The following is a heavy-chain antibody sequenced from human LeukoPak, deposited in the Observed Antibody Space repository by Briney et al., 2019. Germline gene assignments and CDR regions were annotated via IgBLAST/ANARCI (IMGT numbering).Heavy chain of an antibody. D-gene: IGHD3-22*01. Sequence: ASLKVSCKASGYTFTRYYMHWVRHAPGQRLEWIGRIKPNRGGTNYGQKFQGRVTMTRDTSISIAYMELSNLRSDDTAVYYCARAGVWDSSDTSGYHNGAFDIWGQGTMVTVSS. CDR3: ARAGVWDSSDTSGYHNGAFDI. V-gene: IGHV1-2*06. CDR2: IKPNRGGT. CDR1: GYTFTRYY. J-gene: IGHJ3*02.